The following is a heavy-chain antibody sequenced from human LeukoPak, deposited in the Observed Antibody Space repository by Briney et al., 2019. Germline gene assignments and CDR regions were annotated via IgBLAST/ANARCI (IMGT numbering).Heavy chain of an antibody. D-gene: IGHD4-23*01. CDR3: ARDRVVTPYYFDY. CDR2: IYHSGST. CDR1: GYSISSGYY. V-gene: IGHV4-38-2*02. J-gene: IGHJ4*02. Sequence: SETLSLTCTVSGYSISSGYYWGWIRQPPGKGLEWIGSIYHSGSTYYNPSLKSRVTISVDTSKNQFSLKLSSVTAADTAVYYCARDRVVTPYYFDYWGQGTLVTVSS.